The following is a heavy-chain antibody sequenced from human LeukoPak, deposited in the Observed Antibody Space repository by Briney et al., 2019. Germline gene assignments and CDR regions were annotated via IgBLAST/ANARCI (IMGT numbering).Heavy chain of an antibody. J-gene: IGHJ5*02. CDR2: INPNSGGT. CDR1: GYTFTGYY. D-gene: IGHD6-13*01. Sequence: HRASVKVSCKASGYTFTGYYMHWVRQAPGQGLEWMGWINPNSGGTNYAQKFQGRVTMTRDTSISTAYMELGRLRSDDTAVYYCARAGRRIAAAGYHWFDPWGQGTLVTVSS. V-gene: IGHV1-2*02. CDR3: ARAGRRIAAAGYHWFDP.